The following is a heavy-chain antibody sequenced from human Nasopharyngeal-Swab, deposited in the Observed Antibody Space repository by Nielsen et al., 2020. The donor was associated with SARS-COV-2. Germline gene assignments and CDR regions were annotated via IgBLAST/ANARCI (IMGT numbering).Heavy chain of an antibody. V-gene: IGHV4-59*01. CDR3: EGIGEESRGNWVDY. CDR2: IYHTGTT. D-gene: IGHD3-10*01. Sequence: WIRQPPGKGLEWIGYIYHTGTTNYNPSLKSRVIISIDTSKNQFSGKMSSVNAEETAGEEGEGIGEESRGNWVDYWGQGTLVTVSS. J-gene: IGHJ4*02.